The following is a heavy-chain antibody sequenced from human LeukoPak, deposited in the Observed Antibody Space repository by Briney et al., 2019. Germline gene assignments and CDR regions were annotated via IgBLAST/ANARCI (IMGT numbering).Heavy chain of an antibody. CDR3: ARGQKYTSGYTVTELGSRYSDY. CDR2: IYHNGST. CDR1: GYSISSGYY. D-gene: IGHD5-18*01. Sequence: SETLSLTCTVSGYSISSGYYWGWIRQPPGKGLEWIGTIYHNGSTYYNPSLKSRVTILVDMSKNQFSLKLSSVTAADTAVYYCARGQKYTSGYTVTELGSRYSDYWGQGTLVTVSS. J-gene: IGHJ4*02. V-gene: IGHV4-38-2*02.